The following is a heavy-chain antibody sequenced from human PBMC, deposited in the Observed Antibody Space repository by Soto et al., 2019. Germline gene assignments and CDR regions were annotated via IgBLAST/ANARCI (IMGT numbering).Heavy chain of an antibody. CDR1: GFTFTNSA. D-gene: IGHD3-22*01. CDR3: AAEYYDSSGYYYVGGMDV. V-gene: IGHV1-58*01. Sequence: QMQLVQSGPEVKKPGTSVKVSCKASGFTFTNSAVQWVRQARGQRLEWIGWIVVGSGNTNYAQKFQERVTITRDMSTSTGYMELSSLRSEDTAVYYCAAEYYDSSGYYYVGGMDVWGQGTTVTVSS. CDR2: IVVGSGNT. J-gene: IGHJ6*02.